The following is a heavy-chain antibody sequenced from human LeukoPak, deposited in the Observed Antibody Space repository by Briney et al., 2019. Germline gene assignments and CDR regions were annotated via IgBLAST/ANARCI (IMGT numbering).Heavy chain of an antibody. CDR3: ARFSSGWLFDY. Sequence: SETLSLTCAVSGGSISSSNYYWGWIRQPPGQGLEWIGSIYYSGNTYYNPSLKSRVTISVDTSKNQFSLNLSSVTAADTAVYYCARFSSGWLFDYWGQGTLVTVSS. J-gene: IGHJ4*02. D-gene: IGHD6-19*01. CDR2: IYYSGNT. CDR1: GGSISSSNYY. V-gene: IGHV4-39*07.